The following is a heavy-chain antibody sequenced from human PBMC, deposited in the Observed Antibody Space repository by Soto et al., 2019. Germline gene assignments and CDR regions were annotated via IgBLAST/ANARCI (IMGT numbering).Heavy chain of an antibody. V-gene: IGHV3-72*01. J-gene: IGHJ4*02. CDR2: TRNKANSYTT. CDR1: GFTFSDHY. D-gene: IGHD1-26*01. Sequence: GGSLRLSFAASGFTFSDHYMDWVRQAPGKGLEWVGRTRNKANSYTTEYAASVKGRFTISRDDSKNSLYLQMNSLKTEDTAVYYCALVGATVSYHWGQGTLVTVSS. CDR3: ALVGATVSYH.